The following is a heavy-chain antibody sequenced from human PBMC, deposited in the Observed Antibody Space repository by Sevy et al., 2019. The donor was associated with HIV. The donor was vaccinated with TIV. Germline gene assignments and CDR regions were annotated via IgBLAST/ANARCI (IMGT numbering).Heavy chain of an antibody. Sequence: GGSLRLSCAASGFTFSSSGMHWLRQAPGNGLEWVTFIGHDANNQQYADSVKGRFAISRDNSKNTIYLQMHSLRVEDTAVYYCAKELWYCMDVWGKGTTVTVSS. CDR3: AKELWYCMDV. J-gene: IGHJ6*03. V-gene: IGHV3-30*02. CDR1: GFTFSSSG. CDR2: IGHDANNQ. D-gene: IGHD5-18*01.